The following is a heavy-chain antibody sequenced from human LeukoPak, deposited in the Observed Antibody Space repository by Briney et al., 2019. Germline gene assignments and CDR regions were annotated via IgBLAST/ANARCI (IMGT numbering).Heavy chain of an antibody. J-gene: IGHJ4*02. CDR3: ARDGGWQELVYYFDY. CDR1: GFTFSSYG. D-gene: IGHD6-13*01. Sequence: GGSLRLSCAASGFTFSSYGMHWVRQAPGKGLEWAAVISYDGSNKYYADSVKGRFTISRDNSKNTLYVQMNSLRAEDTAVYYCARDGGWQELVYYFDYWGQGTLVTVSS. CDR2: ISYDGSNK. V-gene: IGHV3-30*19.